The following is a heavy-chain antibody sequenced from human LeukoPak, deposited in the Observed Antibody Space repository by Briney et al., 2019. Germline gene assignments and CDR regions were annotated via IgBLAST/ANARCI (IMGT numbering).Heavy chain of an antibody. D-gene: IGHD6-13*01. V-gene: IGHV3-33*06. J-gene: IGHJ4*02. CDR1: GFTFSSYG. CDR3: AKDWRRIAAAGNLYYFDY. Sequence: GGSLRLSCAASGFTFSSYGMHWVRQAPGKGLEWVAVIWYDGSNKYYADSVKGRFTISRDNSKNTLYLQMNSLRAEDTVVYYCAKDWRRIAAAGNLYYFDYWGQGTLVTVSS. CDR2: IWYDGSNK.